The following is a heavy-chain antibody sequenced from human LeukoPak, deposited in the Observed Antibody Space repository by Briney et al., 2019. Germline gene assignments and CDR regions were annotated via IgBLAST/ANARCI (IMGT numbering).Heavy chain of an antibody. J-gene: IGHJ4*01. CDR1: GDSISSTSYY. CDR2: IYNSGTT. CDR3: ASRVYGLGSFNY. D-gene: IGHD3-10*01. Sequence: SETLSLTCTVSGDSISSTSYYWDWIRQPPGKGLEWIESIYNSGTTYYNPSLKSRITISVDTSKNQFSLKVSSVTAADTAVYYCASRVYGLGSFNYWGQGTLVTVSS. V-gene: IGHV4-39*01.